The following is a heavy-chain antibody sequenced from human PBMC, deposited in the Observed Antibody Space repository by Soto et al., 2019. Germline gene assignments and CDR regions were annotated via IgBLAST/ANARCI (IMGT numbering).Heavy chain of an antibody. CDR3: ARGKSGSSSLRNWFDP. D-gene: IGHD2-15*01. CDR2: INPNSGGT. V-gene: IGHV1-2*04. Sequence: ASVKVSCKASGYTFTGYHMHWVRQAPGQGLEWMGWINPNSGGTNYAQKFQGWVTMTRDTSISTAYMELSRLRSDDTAVYYCARGKSGSSSLRNWFDPWGQGTLVTVSS. J-gene: IGHJ5*02. CDR1: GYTFTGYH.